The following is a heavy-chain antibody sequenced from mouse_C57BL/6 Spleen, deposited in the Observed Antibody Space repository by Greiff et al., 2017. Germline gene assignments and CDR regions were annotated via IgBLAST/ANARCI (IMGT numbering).Heavy chain of an antibody. Sequence: EVQLVESGGGLVQPKGSLKLSCAASGFSFNTYAMNWVRQAPGKGLEWVARIRSKSNNYATYYADSVKDRFTISRDDSESMLYLQMNNLKTEDTAMYYCVRLGYDREYYYAMDYWGQGTSVTVSS. CDR2: IRSKSNNYAT. V-gene: IGHV10-1*01. CDR3: VRLGYDREYYYAMDY. CDR1: GFSFNTYA. D-gene: IGHD2-2*01. J-gene: IGHJ4*01.